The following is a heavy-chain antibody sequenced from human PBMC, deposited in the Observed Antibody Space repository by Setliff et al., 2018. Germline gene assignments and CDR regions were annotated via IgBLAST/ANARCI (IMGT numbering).Heavy chain of an antibody. CDR2: IRGGRSGDT. CDR3: VRAFWTYSDYASLACFDY. V-gene: IGHV3-23*01. Sequence: LRLSCAASGFTFSSYAMTWVRQAPGQGLEWVSAIRGGRSGDTYDADSVKGRFTVSRDNSKNTLFLQINNVRAEDTAVYYCVRAFWTYSDYASLACFDYWGQGALVTVSS. CDR1: GFTFSSYA. J-gene: IGHJ4*02. D-gene: IGHD5-12*01.